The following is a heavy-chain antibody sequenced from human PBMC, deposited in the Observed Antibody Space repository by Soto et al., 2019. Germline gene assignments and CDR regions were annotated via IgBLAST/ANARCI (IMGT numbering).Heavy chain of an antibody. CDR1: GFTFSSHS. D-gene: IGHD2-2*02. V-gene: IGHV3-21*01. CDR3: AREYTAWPLAYGLDV. Sequence: GGSLRLSCAASGFTFSSHSINWVRQAPGKGLEWVSSISSRSDIYYADSVKGRFTISRDNAKNSVSLQMNSLRAEDTAVYYCAREYTAWPLAYGLDVWGQGTTVTVSS. CDR2: ISSRSDI. J-gene: IGHJ6*02.